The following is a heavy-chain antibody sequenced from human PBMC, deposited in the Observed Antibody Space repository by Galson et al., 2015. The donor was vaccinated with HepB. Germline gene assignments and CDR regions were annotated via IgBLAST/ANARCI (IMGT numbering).Heavy chain of an antibody. CDR2: ISAYNGNT. CDR1: GYTFTSYG. CDR3: ARDAVSSMVRGVIITNWFDP. D-gene: IGHD3-10*01. J-gene: IGHJ5*02. V-gene: IGHV1-18*01. Sequence: SVKVSCKTSGYTFTSYGISWVRQAPGQGLEWMGWISAYNGNTNYAQKLQGRVTMTTDTSTSTAYMELRSLRSDDTAVYYCARDAVSSMVRGVIITNWFDPWGQGTLVTVSS.